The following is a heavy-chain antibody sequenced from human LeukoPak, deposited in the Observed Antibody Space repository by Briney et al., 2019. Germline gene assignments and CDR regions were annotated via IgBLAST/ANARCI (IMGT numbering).Heavy chain of an antibody. D-gene: IGHD3-16*01. V-gene: IGHV4-34*01. CDR3: ARDSLTFGGATRGERD. Sequence: SETLSLTCAVYGGSFSGYYWSWIRQPPGKGLEWIGEINHSGSTNYNPSLKSRVTISVDTSNNQFSLKLSSVTAADTAVYYCARDSLTFGGATRGERDWGQGTLVTVSS. CDR2: INHSGST. J-gene: IGHJ4*02. CDR1: GGSFSGYY.